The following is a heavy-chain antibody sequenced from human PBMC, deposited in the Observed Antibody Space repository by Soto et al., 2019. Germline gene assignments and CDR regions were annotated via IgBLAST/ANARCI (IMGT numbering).Heavy chain of an antibody. CDR1: GYTSADFG. V-gene: IGHV1-18*04. CDR3: VRDQKYFRVNGNWFDS. D-gene: IGHD2-2*01. Sequence: AAGKGSCKASGYTSADFGISWVRQAPGQGLEWMGWVSGNNGASNPAPKVQGRITMTLDTSTGVSYMALRSLRSDDTAIYYCVRDQKYFRVNGNWFDSCGQGTLVTVSS. CDR2: VSGNNGAS. J-gene: IGHJ5*01.